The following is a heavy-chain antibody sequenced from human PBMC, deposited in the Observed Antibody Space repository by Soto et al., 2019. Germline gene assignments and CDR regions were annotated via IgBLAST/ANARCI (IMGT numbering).Heavy chain of an antibody. V-gene: IGHV1-46*01. Sequence: ASVKVSCKASGYTFSSYFIHWVRQAPGQGLEWMGIINPRDGYTTFAQNFQGRVTMTRDSSTSTVYMELTSLGSEDTAVYYCARDGCITATCAGGGNWFDPWGPGTPVTVSS. D-gene: IGHD3-16*01. J-gene: IGHJ5*02. CDR2: INPRDGYT. CDR1: GYTFSSYF. CDR3: ARDGCITATCAGGGNWFDP.